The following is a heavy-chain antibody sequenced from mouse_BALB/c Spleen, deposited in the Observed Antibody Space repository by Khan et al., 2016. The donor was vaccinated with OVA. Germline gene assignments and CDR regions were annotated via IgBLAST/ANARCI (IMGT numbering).Heavy chain of an antibody. CDR3: ARPPITTVVATSYWFFDV. CDR2: ISSGDTYT. V-gene: IGHV5-9-3*01. Sequence: EVHLVESGGGLVKPGGSLKLSCAASGFTFSSYAMSWVRQTPEKRLEWVATISSGDTYTYYPDSVKGRFTISRDNAKNTLYLQMRRLRSEDTAMYYCARPPITTVVATSYWFFDVWGAGTTVTVST. CDR1: GFTFSSYA. D-gene: IGHD1-1*01. J-gene: IGHJ1*01.